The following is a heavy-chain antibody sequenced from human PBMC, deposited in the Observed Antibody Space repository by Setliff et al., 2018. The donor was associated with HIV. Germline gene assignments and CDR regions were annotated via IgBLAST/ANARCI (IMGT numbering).Heavy chain of an antibody. V-gene: IGHV1-69*05. CDR3: ARGGSGHYYYYYGMDV. CDR1: GGTFSNYA. D-gene: IGHD2-15*01. CDR2: IIPIFGTA. J-gene: IGHJ6*02. Sequence: SVKVSCKASGGTFSNYAISWVRQAPGQGLEWMGGIIPIFGTANYAQKFQGRVTITTDESTSTAYMELSSLRSEDTAVYYCARGGSGHYYYYYGMDVWGQGTTVTSP.